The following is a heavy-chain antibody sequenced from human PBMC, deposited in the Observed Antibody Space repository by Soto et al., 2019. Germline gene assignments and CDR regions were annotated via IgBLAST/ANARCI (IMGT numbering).Heavy chain of an antibody. V-gene: IGHV6-1*01. CDR1: GDSLSSNSAA. CDR3: ARELELPGDYYYGMDV. CDR2: TYYRSKWYN. Sequence: LSLTCAISGDSLSSNSAAWNWIRQSPSRGLEWLGRTYYRSKWYNDYAVSVKSRITINPDTSKNQFSLQLNSVTPEDTAVYYCARELELPGDYYYGMDVWGQGTTVTVSS. J-gene: IGHJ6*02. D-gene: IGHD1-7*01.